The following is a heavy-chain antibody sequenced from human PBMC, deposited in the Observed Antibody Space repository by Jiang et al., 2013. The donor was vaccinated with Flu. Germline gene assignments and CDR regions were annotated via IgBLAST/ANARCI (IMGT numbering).Heavy chain of an antibody. Sequence: PSETLSLTCTVSGGSISSYYWSWIRQPPGKGLEWIGYIYNSGSTTYNPSLKSRVTMSVETSKNQFSLKLTSVTAADTAVYYCARDVYAATGGWGWFDPWGQGTLVTVSS. CDR3: ARDVYAATGGWGWFDP. J-gene: IGHJ5*02. CDR1: GGSISSYY. CDR2: IYNSGST. D-gene: IGHD2-8*02. V-gene: IGHV4-59*01.